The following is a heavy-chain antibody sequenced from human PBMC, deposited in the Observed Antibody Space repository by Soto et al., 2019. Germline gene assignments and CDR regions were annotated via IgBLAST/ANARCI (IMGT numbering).Heavy chain of an antibody. CDR2: INPSGGST. J-gene: IGHJ4*02. CDR1: GYTFTSYY. Sequence: GASVKVSCKASGYTFTSYYMHWVRQAPGQGLEWMGIINPSGGSTSYAQKFQGRVTMTRDTSTSTVYMELSSLRSEDTAVYYCARFGRRYCSSTSCYDHDYWGQGTLVTVSS. V-gene: IGHV1-46*03. D-gene: IGHD2-2*01. CDR3: ARFGRRYCSSTSCYDHDY.